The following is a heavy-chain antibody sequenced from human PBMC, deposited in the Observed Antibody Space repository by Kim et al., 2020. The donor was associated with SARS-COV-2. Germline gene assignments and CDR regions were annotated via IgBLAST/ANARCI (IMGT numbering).Heavy chain of an antibody. D-gene: IGHD6-13*01. Sequence: ASVKVSCKASGYTFTGYYMHWVRQAPGQGLEWMGRINPNSGGTNYAQKFQGRVTMTRDTSISTAYIELSRLRSDDTAVYYCARVMGSRAAAGKRNGMGVWGQGTTVTVSS. V-gene: IGHV1-2*06. J-gene: IGHJ6*02. CDR1: GYTFTGYY. CDR3: ARVMGSRAAAGKRNGMGV. CDR2: INPNSGGT.